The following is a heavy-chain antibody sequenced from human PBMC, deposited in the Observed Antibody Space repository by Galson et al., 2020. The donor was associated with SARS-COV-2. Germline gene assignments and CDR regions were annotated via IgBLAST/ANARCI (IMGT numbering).Heavy chain of an antibody. V-gene: IGHV3-23*03. CDR3: AKEAGTGWATDYFQH. CDR2: IGAVAYT. Sequence: GESLKISCATSGFTFQNYAMGWVRQAPGKGLERVSLIGAVAYTYYADSVEGRFTISRDNLRNTRFLQMNSLRVDDTAVYYCAKEAGTGWATDYFQHWGKGTLVTVSS. D-gene: IGHD6-19*01. CDR1: GFTFQNYA. J-gene: IGHJ1*01.